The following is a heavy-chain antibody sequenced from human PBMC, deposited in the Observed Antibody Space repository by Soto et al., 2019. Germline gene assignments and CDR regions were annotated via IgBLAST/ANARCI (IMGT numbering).Heavy chain of an antibody. D-gene: IGHD6-13*01. CDR2: IRAYNGNT. CDR1: GYTFTSYG. CDR3: ARGIAAAGDYYYYGMDV. V-gene: IGHV1-18*01. J-gene: IGHJ6*02. Sequence: QVQLVQSGAEVKKPGASVKVSCKASGYTFTSYGISWVRQAPGQGLEWMGWIRAYNGNTNYAQKLQGRVTMTTDTSTSTAYMELRSLRSDDTAVYYCARGIAAAGDYYYYGMDVWGQGTTVTVSS.